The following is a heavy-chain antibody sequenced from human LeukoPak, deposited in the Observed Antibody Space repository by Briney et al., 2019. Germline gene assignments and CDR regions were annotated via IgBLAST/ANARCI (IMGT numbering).Heavy chain of an antibody. CDR2: ISNTGSVI. CDR1: GSTFSSHT. Sequence: GGSLRLSCAASGSTFSSHTMNWVRQAPGKGLEWISYISNTGSVIYYADSVMGRFTISRDNAKNTLYLQMNSLRAEDTAVYYCASGYSSDYGGNTYWGQGTLVTVSS. J-gene: IGHJ4*02. V-gene: IGHV3-48*04. CDR3: ASGYSSDYGGNTY. D-gene: IGHD4-23*01.